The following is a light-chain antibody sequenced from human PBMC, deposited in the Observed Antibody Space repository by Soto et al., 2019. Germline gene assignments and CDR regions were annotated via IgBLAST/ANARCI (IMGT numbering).Light chain of an antibody. Sequence: QSVLTQPASVSGSPGQSITISCTGTSSDVGAYDYVSWYQHHPGKAPKLMIYDVTNRPSGVSDRFSGSKSGNTASLTISGLHTEDEADYHCSSYTRSSTLVFGGGTQLTVL. CDR1: SSDVGAYDY. CDR2: DVT. CDR3: SSYTRSSTLV. J-gene: IGLJ2*01. V-gene: IGLV2-14*01.